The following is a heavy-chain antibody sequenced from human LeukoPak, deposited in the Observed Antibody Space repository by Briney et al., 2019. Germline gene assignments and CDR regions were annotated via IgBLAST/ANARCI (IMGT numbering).Heavy chain of an antibody. J-gene: IGHJ4*02. CDR3: ARVQMASTIPYYFDY. D-gene: IGHD5-24*01. Sequence: GGSLRPSCAASGFTFSSYAMHWVRQAPGKGLEWVAVISYDGSNKYYADSVKGRFTISRDNSRNTLYLQMNSLRAEDTAVYYCARVQMASTIPYYFDYWGQGTLVTVSS. CDR1: GFTFSSYA. CDR2: ISYDGSNK. V-gene: IGHV3-30-3*01.